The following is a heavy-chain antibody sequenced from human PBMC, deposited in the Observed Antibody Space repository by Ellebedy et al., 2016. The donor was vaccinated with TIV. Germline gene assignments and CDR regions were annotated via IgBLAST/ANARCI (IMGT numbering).Heavy chain of an antibody. CDR3: ARDREGWETDAFDI. Sequence: GGSLRLXXVASGFTFSNHATNWVRQAPGKGLEWVAGIWYDGTNKYFADSVKGRFTISRDNSKNTLYLHMNSLRAEDTAVYFCARDREGWETDAFDIWGQGTMVTVSS. D-gene: IGHD1-26*01. V-gene: IGHV3-33*01. J-gene: IGHJ3*02. CDR2: IWYDGTNK. CDR1: GFTFSNHA.